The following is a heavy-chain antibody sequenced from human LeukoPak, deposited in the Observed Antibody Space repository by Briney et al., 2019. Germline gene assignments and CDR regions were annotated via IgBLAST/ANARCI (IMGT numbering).Heavy chain of an antibody. CDR3: ARRETSAHYSNYFDY. V-gene: IGHV4-39*02. Sequence: SETLSLTCTVSGGSIRSSSYYWDWIRQPPGKGLEWIVSIYYSGSTYYNSSPKRRVPISVDTSKNHFSRKASSVTAADTAVYYCARRETSAHYSNYFDYWGQGTLVTVSS. CDR1: GGSIRSSSYY. CDR2: IYYSGST. J-gene: IGHJ4*02. D-gene: IGHD3-22*01.